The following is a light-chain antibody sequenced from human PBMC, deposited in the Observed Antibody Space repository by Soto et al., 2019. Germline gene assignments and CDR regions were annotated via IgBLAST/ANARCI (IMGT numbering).Light chain of an antibody. Sequence: VLTQSPGTLSLSPGERATLSCGVSQSVSSSYLAWYQQKPGQAPRLLIYGASSRATGIPDRFSGSGSGTDFTLTISRLEPEDFAVYYCQQCGSSPLTFGGGTKVDFK. V-gene: IGKV3-20*01. CDR1: QSVSSSY. J-gene: IGKJ4*01. CDR3: QQCGSSPLT. CDR2: GAS.